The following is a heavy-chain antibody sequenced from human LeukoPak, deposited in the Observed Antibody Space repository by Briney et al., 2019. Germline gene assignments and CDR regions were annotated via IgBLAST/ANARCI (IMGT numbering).Heavy chain of an antibody. CDR1: GGSISSGGYY. CDR3: ARDRRNDFWSGYYDY. CDR2: IYHSGST. V-gene: IGHV4-30-2*01. D-gene: IGHD3-3*01. Sequence: SETLSLTCTVSGGSISSGGYYWSWIRQPPGKGLEWIGYIYHSGSTYYNPSLKSRVTISVDRSKNQFSLKLSSVTAADTAVYYCARDRRNDFWSGYYDYWGQGTLVTVSS. J-gene: IGHJ4*02.